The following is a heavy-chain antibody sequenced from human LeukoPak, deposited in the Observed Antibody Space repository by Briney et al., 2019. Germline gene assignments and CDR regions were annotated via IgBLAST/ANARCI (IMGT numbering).Heavy chain of an antibody. D-gene: IGHD5-18*01. V-gene: IGHV3-9*01. CDR1: GFTFDDYA. CDR2: ISWNSGSI. CDR3: AKDRDSYGFNGMDV. Sequence: GGSLRLSCAVSGFTFDDYAMHWVRQAPGKGLEWVSGISWNSGSIGYVDSVKGRFTISRDNAQNSVHLQMDSLRAEDTALYYCAKDRDSYGFNGMDVWGQGTTVSVSS. J-gene: IGHJ6*02.